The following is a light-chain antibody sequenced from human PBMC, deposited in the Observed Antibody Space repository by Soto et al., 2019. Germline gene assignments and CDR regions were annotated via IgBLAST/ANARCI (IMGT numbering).Light chain of an antibody. Sequence: DIQMTQFPSSLSASVGDRVTITCRASQGIGNDLGWYQHKPGKAPKRLIFSASTLDSGVPSRFSGGGFGTEFTLTISSLQPEDFATYYCLHHYTSPLTLGGGTKVEIK. CDR1: QGIGND. CDR3: LHHYTSPLT. J-gene: IGKJ4*01. V-gene: IGKV1-17*01. CDR2: SAS.